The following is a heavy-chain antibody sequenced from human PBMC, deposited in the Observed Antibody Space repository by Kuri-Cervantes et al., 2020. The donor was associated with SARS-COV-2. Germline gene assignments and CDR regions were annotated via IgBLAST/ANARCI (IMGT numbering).Heavy chain of an antibody. J-gene: IGHJ4*02. CDR1: GFTFSSYG. CDR2: ITYDGHNE. V-gene: IGHV3-30*03. D-gene: IGHD1-26*01. CDR3: ARGSASAWDPPEN. Sequence: GESLKISCEASGFTFSSYGMHWVRQAPGKGLEWVAVITYDGHNEYYAATAKGRFTISRDNSRKTLYLQMDSLRPYDTGVYYCARGSASAWDPPENWGQGTLVTVSS.